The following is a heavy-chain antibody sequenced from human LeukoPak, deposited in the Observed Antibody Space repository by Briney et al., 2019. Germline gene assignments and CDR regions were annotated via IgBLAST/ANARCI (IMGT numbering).Heavy chain of an antibody. CDR3: ARDQWGYHDSSGHGY. Sequence: GASVKVSCKASGYTFTSYGISWVRQAPGQGLEWMGWISAYNGNTNYAQKLQGRVTMTTDTSTSTAYMELRSLRSDDTAVYYCARDQWGYHDSSGHGYWGQGTLVTVSS. CDR2: ISAYNGNT. J-gene: IGHJ4*02. V-gene: IGHV1-18*01. CDR1: GYTFTSYG. D-gene: IGHD3-22*01.